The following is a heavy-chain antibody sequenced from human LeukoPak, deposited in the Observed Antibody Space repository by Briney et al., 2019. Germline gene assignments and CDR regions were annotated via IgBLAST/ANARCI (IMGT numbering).Heavy chain of an antibody. CDR3: ARGWGE. CDR1: GFTFSSYE. CDR2: ISSSCSTK. D-gene: IGHD3-10*01. J-gene: IGHJ4*02. Sequence: PGGTLRLSCAASGFTFSSYEMNWVRQGPGKGLEWVSYISSSCSTKYYADSVKGRFTISRDNAKKSLYLQMNSLRAEDTAVYYCARGWGEGGQGTLVTVSS. V-gene: IGHV3-48*03.